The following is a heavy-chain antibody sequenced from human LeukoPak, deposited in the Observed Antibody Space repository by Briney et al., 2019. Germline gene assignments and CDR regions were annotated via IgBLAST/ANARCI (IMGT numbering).Heavy chain of an antibody. J-gene: IGHJ5*02. CDR2: ITPIFGTA. Sequence: SVTVSCTASGGTFRRFTISWVRQAPGQGFEWMGGITPIFGTANFAQKFQGRVSITADESTSTAFMELSSLRSEDTAVYYCARQEYCSGASCYTWFDPWGQGTLVTVSS. CDR1: GGTFRRFT. V-gene: IGHV1-69*13. CDR3: ARQEYCSGASCYTWFDP. D-gene: IGHD2-15*01.